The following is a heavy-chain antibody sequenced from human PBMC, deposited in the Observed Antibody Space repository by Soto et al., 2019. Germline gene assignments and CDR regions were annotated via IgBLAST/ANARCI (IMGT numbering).Heavy chain of an antibody. Sequence: WRRLREKPGKGLEWIGEIYHSWTTRYNPSLKSRVTIFVDKSKNQFSLNLSSVTAADTAVYYCARDALGDSWEHRWSDPWCPATLRSVS. D-gene: IGHD3-22*01. CDR2: IYHSWTT. J-gene: IGHJ5*02. V-gene: IGHV4-4*02. CDR3: ARDALGDSWEHRWSDP.